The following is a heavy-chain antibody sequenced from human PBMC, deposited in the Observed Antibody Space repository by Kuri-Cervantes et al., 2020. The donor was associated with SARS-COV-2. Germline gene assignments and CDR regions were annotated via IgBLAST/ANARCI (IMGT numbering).Heavy chain of an antibody. V-gene: IGHV3-64*04. CDR3: VRDGDHWNFDY. CDR2: IINSGGIT. Sequence: GGSLRLSCSASGITLSSYAKHWVRQALGKGLEYISGIINSGGITSYADSVKGRFTLSRDNAKNMLFLQMNSLRAEDTAVYYCVRDGDHWNFDYWGQGTLVTVSS. CDR1: GITLSSYA. D-gene: IGHD1-1*01. J-gene: IGHJ4*02.